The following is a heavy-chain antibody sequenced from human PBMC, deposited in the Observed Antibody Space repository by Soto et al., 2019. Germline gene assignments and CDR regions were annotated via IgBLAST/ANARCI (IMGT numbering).Heavy chain of an antibody. CDR1: QLSHDKHY. CDR3: ATGNGNYY. V-gene: IGHV3-7*01. Sequence: PVRSMRLSGAASQLSHDKHYMTWVRQITGKGLGWVANIQPQGDEIHYVDYVKGRFTLYRDIANNPLYIQMNGMRAQDTAVYFCATGNGNYY. CDR2: IQPQGDEI. J-gene: IGHJ6*01. D-gene: IGHD4-4*01.